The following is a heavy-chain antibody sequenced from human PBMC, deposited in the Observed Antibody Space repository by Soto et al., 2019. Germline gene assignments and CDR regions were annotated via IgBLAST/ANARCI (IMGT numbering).Heavy chain of an antibody. Sequence: QVQLVQSGAEVKKPGASVKVSCKASGYTFTSYYMHWARQAPGQGLEWMGIINPSGGSTSYAQKFQGRVTMTRDTSTSTVYMELSSLRSEDTAVYYCARAYCSGGSCYPGYFQHWGQGTLVTVSS. CDR3: ARAYCSGGSCYPGYFQH. V-gene: IGHV1-46*01. D-gene: IGHD2-15*01. J-gene: IGHJ1*01. CDR2: INPSGGST. CDR1: GYTFTSYY.